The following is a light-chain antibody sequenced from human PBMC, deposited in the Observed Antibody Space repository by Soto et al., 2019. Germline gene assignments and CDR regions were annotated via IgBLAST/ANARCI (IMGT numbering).Light chain of an antibody. CDR3: MQTLQTPPFT. J-gene: IGKJ3*01. CDR2: LGS. Sequence: DVVMTQSPLSLPVTLGQPASISCRSSQSLLHSNGYNYLDWYLQKPGQSPQLLIYLGSNRASGVPDRFSGTGSGTDFTLKISRVEADDVGVYYCMQTLQTPPFTFGPGAKVDIK. V-gene: IGKV2-28*01. CDR1: QSLLHSNGYNY.